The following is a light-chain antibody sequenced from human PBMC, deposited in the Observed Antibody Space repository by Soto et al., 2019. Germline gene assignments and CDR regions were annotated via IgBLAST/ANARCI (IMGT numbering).Light chain of an antibody. CDR2: DAS. V-gene: IGKV3-11*01. CDR1: QSVSSY. Sequence: EIVLTQSPATLSLSPGERATLSCRASQSVSSYLAWYQQKPGQAPRLLIYDASNRATGIPARFSGSGSGTDFTLTISSLDPEDSAVYYCHQRSNWPPSITFGQETRLEIK. CDR3: HQRSNWPPSIT. J-gene: IGKJ5*01.